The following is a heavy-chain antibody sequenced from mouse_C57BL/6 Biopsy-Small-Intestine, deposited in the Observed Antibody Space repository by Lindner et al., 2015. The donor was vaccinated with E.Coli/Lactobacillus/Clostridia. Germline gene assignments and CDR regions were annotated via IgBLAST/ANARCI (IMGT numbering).Heavy chain of an antibody. CDR2: INPGGGNT. Sequence: QLQESGAELVRPGTSVKVSCKASGYAFTNYLIEWVKQRPGQGLEWIGVINPGGGNTHYSEKFKGKATLTADKSSSTAYMQFSSLTSEDSAIYYCARGIYYGNDRYYFDYVGPRAPLSQSPQ. J-gene: IGHJ2*01. CDR1: GYAFTNYL. D-gene: IGHD2-2*01. V-gene: IGHV1-54*01. CDR3: ARGIYYGNDRYYFDY.